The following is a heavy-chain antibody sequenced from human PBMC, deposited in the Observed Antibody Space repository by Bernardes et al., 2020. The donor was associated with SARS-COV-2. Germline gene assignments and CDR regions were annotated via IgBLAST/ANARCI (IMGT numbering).Heavy chain of an antibody. CDR1: GGSISSISYY. CDR3: ARHGRDTIFGVVIILGGFDY. D-gene: IGHD3-3*01. Sequence: SETLSLTCTVSGGSISSISYYWGWLRQPPGKGLEWIGSIYYSGSTYYNPSLKSRVTISVDTSKNQFSLKLSSVTAADTAVYYCARHGRDTIFGVVIILGGFDYWGQGTLVTVSS. J-gene: IGHJ4*02. V-gene: IGHV4-39*01. CDR2: IYYSGST.